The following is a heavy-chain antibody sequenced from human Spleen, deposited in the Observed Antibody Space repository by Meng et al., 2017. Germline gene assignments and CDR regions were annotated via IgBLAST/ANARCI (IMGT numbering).Heavy chain of an antibody. CDR2: IYHSGST. Sequence: GSLRLSCAVSGGSISSSNWWSWVRQPPGKGLEWIGEIYHSGSTNYNPSLKSRVTISVDTSKNQFSLKLSSVTAADTAVYYCARGGLAYCGGDCYSDFDYWGQGTLVTVSS. CDR3: ARGGLAYCGGDCYSDFDY. J-gene: IGHJ4*02. CDR1: GGSISSSNW. D-gene: IGHD2-21*02. V-gene: IGHV4-4*02.